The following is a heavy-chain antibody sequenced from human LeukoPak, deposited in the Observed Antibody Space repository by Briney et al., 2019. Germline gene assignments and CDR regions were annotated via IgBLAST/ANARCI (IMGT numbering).Heavy chain of an antibody. CDR1: GITLSNYG. CDR2: IRGSGGST. Sequence: GGSLRLSCAVSGITLSNYGMSWVRQAPGKGLEWVAGIRGSGGSTIYADSVKGRFTISRDNPKNTLYLQMNSLRAEDTAFYFCAKRGVVIRVFLVGFHKEAFYFESWGQGALVTVSS. V-gene: IGHV3-23*01. CDR3: AKRGVVIRVFLVGFHKEAFYFES. D-gene: IGHD3/OR15-3a*01. J-gene: IGHJ4*02.